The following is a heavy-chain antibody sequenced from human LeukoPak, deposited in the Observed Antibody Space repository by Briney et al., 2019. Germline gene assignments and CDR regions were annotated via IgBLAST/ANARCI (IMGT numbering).Heavy chain of an antibody. J-gene: IGHJ4*02. Sequence: SLRLSCAASGFTFDDYAMHWVRQAPGKGLEWVSGISWNSGSIGYADSVKGRFTISRDNAKNSLYLQMNSLRAEDTAVYYCAARDYDLWSGYFVDWGQGTLVTVSS. CDR2: ISWNSGSI. CDR1: GFTFDDYA. V-gene: IGHV3-9*01. CDR3: AARDYDLWSGYFVD. D-gene: IGHD3-3*01.